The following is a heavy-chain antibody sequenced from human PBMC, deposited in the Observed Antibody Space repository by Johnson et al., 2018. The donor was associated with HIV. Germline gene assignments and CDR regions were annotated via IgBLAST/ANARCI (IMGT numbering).Heavy chain of an antibody. CDR3: AKVAVATAAGVVALDI. CDR1: GFTFSSYT. Sequence: QEQLVESGGGVVQPGRSLRLSCAASGFTFSSYTMHWVRQAPGKGLEWVAFFSYDGSNKYYADSVKGRFTISRDNSKNTLYLLMNSLRPEDTAVYYCAKVAVATAAGVVALDIWGPGTMVTVS. CDR2: FSYDGSNK. V-gene: IGHV3-30-3*01. D-gene: IGHD6-13*01. J-gene: IGHJ3*02.